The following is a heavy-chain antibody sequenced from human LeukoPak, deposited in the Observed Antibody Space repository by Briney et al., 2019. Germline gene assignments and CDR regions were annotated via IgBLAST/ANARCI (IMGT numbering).Heavy chain of an antibody. CDR2: ISWNSGSI. V-gene: IGHV3-9*01. CDR1: GFIFNNYA. Sequence: GGSLTLSWAGSGFIFNNYAMHWVRQPPGKGLEWVSGISWNSGSIDYADSVKGRFTISRDNAKNSLYLQMNSLRVEDTAFYYCAKDNRRHYTSGPNPDSLHWGQGALVTVS. J-gene: IGHJ4*02. CDR3: AKDNRRHYTSGPNPDSLH. D-gene: IGHD6-19*01.